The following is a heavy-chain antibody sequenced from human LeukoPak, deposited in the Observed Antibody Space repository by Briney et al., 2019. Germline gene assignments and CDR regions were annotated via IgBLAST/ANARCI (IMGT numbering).Heavy chain of an antibody. CDR3: ARDRGTTVTTFDY. Sequence: ASVKVSCKASGGTFSSYAISWVRQAPGQGLEWMGGIIPIFGTANYAQKFQGRVTSTADESTSTAYMELSSLRSEDTAVYYCARDRGTTVTTFDYWGQGTLVTVSS. V-gene: IGHV1-69*01. D-gene: IGHD4-17*01. CDR1: GGTFSSYA. CDR2: IIPIFGTA. J-gene: IGHJ4*02.